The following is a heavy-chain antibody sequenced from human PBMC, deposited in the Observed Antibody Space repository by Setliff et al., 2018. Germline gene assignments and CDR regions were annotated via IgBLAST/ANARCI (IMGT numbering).Heavy chain of an antibody. CDR1: GFTFGDYA. D-gene: IGHD2-2*01. Sequence: PGESLKISCTASGFTFGDYAMSWVRQAPGKGLEWVGFIRSKAYGGTTEYAASVKGRFTISRDDSKSIAYLQMNSLRAEDTAVYYCAKAARYQLLMSPHWFDPWGQGTLVTVSS. CDR3: AKAARYQLLMSPHWFDP. CDR2: IRSKAYGGTT. V-gene: IGHV3-49*04. J-gene: IGHJ5*02.